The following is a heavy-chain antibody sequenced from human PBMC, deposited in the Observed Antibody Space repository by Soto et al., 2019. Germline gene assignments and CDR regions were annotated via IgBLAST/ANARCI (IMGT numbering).Heavy chain of an antibody. CDR3: ATAPARTFLEN. D-gene: IGHD3-16*01. CDR2: ISGSGGTTAT. V-gene: IGHV3-48*04. CDR1: GFTFSSYW. J-gene: IGHJ1*01. Sequence: GGSLRLSCAASGFTFSSYWMSWVRQAPGKGLEWVAFISGSGGTTATYYSDSVKGRFTISRDNTQNFLFLQMNTLRVEDTAVYYCATAPARTFLENWGQGPQVTVAS.